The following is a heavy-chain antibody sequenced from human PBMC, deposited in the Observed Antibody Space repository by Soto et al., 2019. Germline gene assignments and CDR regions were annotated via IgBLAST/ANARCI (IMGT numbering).Heavy chain of an antibody. CDR3: AQDRGWGVVSPSHDY. Sequence: EVQLLESGGGIVQPGGSLRVSCVASGFTFRNFVMSWVRQAPGKGLEWVSAIRGTGGETFYAGSVKGRCTISRDNSKNTLYLQMNSLRDEDTALYFCAQDRGWGVVSPSHDYWGQGTLVTVSS. CDR2: IRGTGGET. CDR1: GFTFRNFV. V-gene: IGHV3-23*01. J-gene: IGHJ4*02. D-gene: IGHD2-21*01.